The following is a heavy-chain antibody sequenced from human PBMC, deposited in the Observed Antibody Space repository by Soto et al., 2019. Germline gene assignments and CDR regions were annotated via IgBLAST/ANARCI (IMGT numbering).Heavy chain of an antibody. CDR3: ARSRDKNYDILTGYLFVPYFDY. CDR1: GFTFSSYA. Sequence: QVQLVESGGGVVQPGRSLRLSCAASGFTFSSYAMHWVRQAPGNGLEWVAVISYDGSNKYYADYVKGRLTISRDNYKNTLDLLMNSMRAEGTAVYYCARSRDKNYDILTGYLFVPYFDYWGQGTLVTVSS. V-gene: IGHV3-30-3*01. CDR2: ISYDGSNK. J-gene: IGHJ4*02. D-gene: IGHD3-9*01.